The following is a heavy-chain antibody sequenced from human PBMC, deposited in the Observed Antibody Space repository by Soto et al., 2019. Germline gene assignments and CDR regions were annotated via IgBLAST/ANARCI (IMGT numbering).Heavy chain of an antibody. CDR1: GFTFSSYA. J-gene: IGHJ1*01. CDR3: ARGVIAAAGTGYFQH. CDR2: ISYDGSNK. Sequence: QVQLVESGGGVVQPGRSLRLSCAASGFTFSSYAMHWVRQAPGKGLEWVAVISYDGSNKYYADSVKGRFTISRDNSKNTLYLQMNSLSAEDTAVYYCARGVIAAAGTGYFQHWGQGTLVTVSS. V-gene: IGHV3-30-3*01. D-gene: IGHD6-13*01.